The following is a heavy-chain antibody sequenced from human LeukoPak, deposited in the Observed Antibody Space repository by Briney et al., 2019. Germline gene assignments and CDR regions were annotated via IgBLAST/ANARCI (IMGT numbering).Heavy chain of an antibody. V-gene: IGHV1-2*02. CDR3: ARFMGNGYNYDAFNI. CDR1: GYTFTGYY. CDR2: INPNSGGT. J-gene: IGHJ3*02. D-gene: IGHD5-24*01. Sequence: ASVKVSCKASGYTFTGYYMHWVRQAPGQGLEWMGWINPNSGGTNYAQKFQGRVTMTRDTSISTAYMELSRLRSYDTAVYYCARFMGNGYNYDAFNIWAKGQWSPSLQ.